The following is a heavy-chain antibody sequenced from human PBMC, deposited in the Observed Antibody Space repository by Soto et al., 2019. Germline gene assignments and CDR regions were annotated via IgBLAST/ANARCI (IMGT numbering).Heavy chain of an antibody. CDR1: GFTFSSYA. CDR3: AKDLAARLGYDYYYYYGMDV. V-gene: IGHV3-23*01. D-gene: IGHD6-6*01. J-gene: IGHJ6*02. Sequence: GGSLRLSCAASGFTFSSYAMSWVRQAPGKGLEWVSAISGSGGSTYYADSVKGRFTISRDNSKNTLYLQMNSLRAEDTAVYYCAKDLAARLGYDYYYYYGMDVWGQGTTVTVSS. CDR2: ISGSGGST.